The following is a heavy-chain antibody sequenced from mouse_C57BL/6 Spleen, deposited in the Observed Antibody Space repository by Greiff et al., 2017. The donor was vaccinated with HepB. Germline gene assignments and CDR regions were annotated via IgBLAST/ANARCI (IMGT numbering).Heavy chain of an antibody. CDR1: GYTFTSYW. Sequence: VQLQQPGAELVKPGASVKLSCKASGYTFTSYWMQWVKQRPGQGLEWIGEIDPSDSYTNYNQKFKGKATLTVDTSSSTAYMQLSSLTSEDSAVYYCAREPYGNYGADYWGQGTTLTVSS. CDR3: AREPYGNYGADY. V-gene: IGHV1-50*01. J-gene: IGHJ2*01. D-gene: IGHD2-1*01. CDR2: IDPSDSYT.